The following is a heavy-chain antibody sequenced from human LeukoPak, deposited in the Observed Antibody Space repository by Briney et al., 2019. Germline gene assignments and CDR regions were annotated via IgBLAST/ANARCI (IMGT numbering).Heavy chain of an antibody. CDR3: ARTEYYFDH. CDR2: IYYSGSS. J-gene: IGHJ4*02. D-gene: IGHD3-10*01. Sequence: KPSETLSLTCTVSSGSISSYYWSWIRKPPGKGLEWIGYIYYSGSSNYNPSLKSRVTMSVDTSKKQFSLRVTSVTAADTAVYYCARTEYYFDHWGQGTLVTVSS. V-gene: IGHV4-59*01. CDR1: SGSISSYY.